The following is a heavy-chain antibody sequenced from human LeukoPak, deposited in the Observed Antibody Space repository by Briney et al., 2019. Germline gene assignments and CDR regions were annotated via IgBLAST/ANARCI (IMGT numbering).Heavy chain of an antibody. CDR2: ISSSGGST. Sequence: GGSLRLSCAASGFTFSSYAMSWVRQAPGKGLEWVSAISSSGGSTYYADSVKGRFTISRDNSKNTLYLQMNSLRAEDTAVYYCARMDDSSGYSFDYWGQGTLVTVSS. V-gene: IGHV3-23*01. J-gene: IGHJ4*02. D-gene: IGHD3-22*01. CDR3: ARMDDSSGYSFDY. CDR1: GFTFSSYA.